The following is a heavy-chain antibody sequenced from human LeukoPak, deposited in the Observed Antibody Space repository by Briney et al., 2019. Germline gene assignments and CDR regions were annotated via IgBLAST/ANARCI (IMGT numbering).Heavy chain of an antibody. CDR3: ARGRGIAARRFPFDY. CDR1: DGSFSAYN. CDR2: INHSGST. J-gene: IGHJ4*02. V-gene: IGHV4-34*01. D-gene: IGHD6-6*01. Sequence: ASESLSLTCSVYDGSFSAYNWSWIRQPPWKGLEWIGEINHSGSTNYNPSLKSRVTISVDTSKNQFSLKLSSVTAADTAVYYCARGRGIAARRFPFDYWGQGTLVTVSS.